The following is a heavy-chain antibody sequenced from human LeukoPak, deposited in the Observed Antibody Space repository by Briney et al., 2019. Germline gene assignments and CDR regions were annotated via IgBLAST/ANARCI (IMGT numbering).Heavy chain of an antibody. CDR2: ISHDGSNK. Sequence: GGSLRLSCAASGFIFSTYAMHWVRQAPGKGLEWVAVISHDGSNKYYADSVKGRFTISKDNSQNTLYLQLNSLKTEDTAVYYCAKQQLTYSNSATVDYWGQGTLVTVSS. CDR1: GFIFSTYA. V-gene: IGHV3-30-3*02. D-gene: IGHD6-6*01. CDR3: AKQQLTYSNSATVDY. J-gene: IGHJ4*02.